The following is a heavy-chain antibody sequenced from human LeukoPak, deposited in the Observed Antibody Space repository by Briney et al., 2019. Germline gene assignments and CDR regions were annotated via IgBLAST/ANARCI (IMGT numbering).Heavy chain of an antibody. D-gene: IGHD1-26*01. J-gene: IGHJ3*02. CDR3: ARSSGSYFVSAFDI. CDR1: GGSFSGYY. Sequence: PSETLSLTCAVYGGSFSGYYWSWIRQPPGKGLEWIGEINHSGSTNYNPSLKSRVTISVDTSKNQFSLKLSSVTAADTAVYYCARSSGSYFVSAFDIWGQGTMVTVSS. CDR2: INHSGST. V-gene: IGHV4-34*01.